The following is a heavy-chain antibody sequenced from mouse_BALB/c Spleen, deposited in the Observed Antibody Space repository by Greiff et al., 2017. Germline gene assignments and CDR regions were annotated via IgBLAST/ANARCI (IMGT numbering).Heavy chain of an antibody. CDR3: TRWGIYDGYYPFAY. Sequence: VQLQQPGAELVKPGASVKLSCKASGYTFTSYYMYWVKQRPGQGLEWIGGINPSNGGTNFNEKFKSKATLTVDKSSSTAYMQLSSLTSEDSAVYYCTRWGIYDGYYPFAYWGQGTLVTVSA. J-gene: IGHJ3*01. CDR1: GYTFTSYY. CDR2: INPSNGGT. V-gene: IGHV1S81*02. D-gene: IGHD2-3*01.